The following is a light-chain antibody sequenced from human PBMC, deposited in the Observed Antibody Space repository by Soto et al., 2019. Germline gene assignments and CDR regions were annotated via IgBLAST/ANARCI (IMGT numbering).Light chain of an antibody. CDR2: DAS. J-gene: IGKJ4*01. CDR3: QQRSHSPRLT. Sequence: EIVLTQSPATLSLSPGERATLSCRASQSVSNYLAWYQQKPGQAPRLLIYDASNRATGIPARFSGSGSGTDFTLTISSLEPEDFTVYYCQQRSHSPRLTFGGGNKVEIK. CDR1: QSVSNY. V-gene: IGKV3-11*01.